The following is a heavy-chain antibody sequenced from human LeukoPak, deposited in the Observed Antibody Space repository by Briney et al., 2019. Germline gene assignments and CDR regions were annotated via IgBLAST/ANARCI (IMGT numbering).Heavy chain of an antibody. D-gene: IGHD3-10*01. CDR3: ARSPGYGSGSYYMSRRDAFDI. J-gene: IGHJ3*02. V-gene: IGHV4-59*01. Sequence: KPSETLSLTCTVSGGSISSYYWSWIRQPPGKGLEWIGYIYYSRSTNYNPSLKSRVTISVDTSKNQFSLKLSSVTAADTAVYYCARSPGYGSGSYYMSRRDAFDIWGQGTMVTVSS. CDR1: GGSISSYY. CDR2: IYYSRST.